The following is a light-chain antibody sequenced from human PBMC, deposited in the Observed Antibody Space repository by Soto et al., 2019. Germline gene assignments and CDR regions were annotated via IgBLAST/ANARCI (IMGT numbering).Light chain of an antibody. V-gene: IGKV3-20*01. J-gene: IGKJ1*01. CDR3: RQYGSSPWT. CDR2: GPS. Sequence: EIVLTQSPGTLSLSPGERATLSCRASQSIDSTYLAWYQQKPGQAPRLLIYGPSTRATGIPDRFSGSGSGTDFTLTISRLEPEDFAVYYCRQYGSSPWTFGQGTKVDIK. CDR1: QSIDSTY.